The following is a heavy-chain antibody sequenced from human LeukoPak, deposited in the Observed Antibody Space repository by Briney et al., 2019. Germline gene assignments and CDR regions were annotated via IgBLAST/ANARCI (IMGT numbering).Heavy chain of an antibody. V-gene: IGHV4-34*01. CDR3: ARGGRYSSSWYGY. Sequence: PSETLSLTCAVYGGSFSGYYWSWIRQPPGKGLEWIGEINQSGSTNYNPSLKSRVTISVDTSKNQFSLKLSSVTAADTAVYYCARGGRYSSSWYGYWGQGTLVTVSS. J-gene: IGHJ4*02. D-gene: IGHD6-13*01. CDR2: INQSGST. CDR1: GGSFSGYY.